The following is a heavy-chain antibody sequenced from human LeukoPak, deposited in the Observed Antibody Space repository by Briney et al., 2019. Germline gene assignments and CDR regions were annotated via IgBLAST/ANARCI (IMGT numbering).Heavy chain of an antibody. CDR1: GITVSSND. V-gene: IGHV3-53*01. CDR3: AGVLRGAFDI. Sequence: GGSLRLSCTASGITVSSNDMCWVRQAPGKGLEWISLIHSGGRTDYADSVKGRSTISRDNSKNMVYLQMNSLRGDDTAVYYCAGVLRGAFDIWGQGKMVAVSS. J-gene: IGHJ3*02. CDR2: IHSGGRT.